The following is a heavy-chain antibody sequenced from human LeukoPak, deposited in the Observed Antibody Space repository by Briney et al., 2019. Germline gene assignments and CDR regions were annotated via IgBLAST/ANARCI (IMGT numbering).Heavy chain of an antibody. CDR3: ARVPYSSGWYLVY. D-gene: IGHD6-19*01. CDR1: GFTFSSYA. Sequence: GGSLRLSCAASGFTFSSYAMHWVRQAPGKGLEWVAVISYDGSNKYYADSVKGRFTISRDNSKSTLYLQMNSLRAEDTAVYYCARVPYSSGWYLVYWGQGTLVTVSS. V-gene: IGHV3-30-3*01. J-gene: IGHJ4*02. CDR2: ISYDGSNK.